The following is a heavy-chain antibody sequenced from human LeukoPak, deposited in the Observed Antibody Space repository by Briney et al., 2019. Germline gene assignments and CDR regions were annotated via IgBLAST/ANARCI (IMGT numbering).Heavy chain of an antibody. CDR2: ITWNGDKT. CDR3: ARDPFCSSTAGCYFEDWFDP. J-gene: IGHJ5*02. Sequence: GGSLRLSCAASGFTFDDYDMSWVRQVPGKGLEWVSGITWNGDKTGCADSVKGRFAISRDNTKNSLYLQMSSLRAEDTALYYCARDPFCSSTAGCYFEDWFDPWGPGTLVTVSS. V-gene: IGHV3-20*04. CDR1: GFTFDDYD. D-gene: IGHD2-2*01.